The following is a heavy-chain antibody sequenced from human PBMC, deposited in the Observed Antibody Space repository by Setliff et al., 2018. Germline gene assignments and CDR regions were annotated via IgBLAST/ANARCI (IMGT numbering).Heavy chain of an antibody. CDR2: IIPIFGTA. CDR3: ARRETYYNFWSGYYAY. D-gene: IGHD3-3*01. Sequence: SVKVSCKASGGTFSSYAISWVRQAPGQGLEWMGGIIPIFGTANYAQKFQGRVTITADESTSTAYMELSSLRSEDTAVYYCARRETYYNFWSGYYAYWGQGTLVTVSS. J-gene: IGHJ4*02. V-gene: IGHV1-69*13. CDR1: GGTFSSYA.